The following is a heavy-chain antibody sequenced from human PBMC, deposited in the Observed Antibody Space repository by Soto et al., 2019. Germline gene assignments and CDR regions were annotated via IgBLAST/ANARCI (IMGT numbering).Heavy chain of an antibody. Sequence: QVQLVQSGGGVVQPGRSLRLSCAASGFNFNTYFMHWVRQAPGKGLEWVAMIFPNGRDKEYADSVKGRFTISRDTSNNRMIVQMDSLRTEDTAVYYCARDDEHGSNCDLDYWGQGALVSVSS. D-gene: IGHD3-10*01. V-gene: IGHV3-30*13. J-gene: IGHJ4*02. CDR2: IFPNGRDK. CDR3: ARDDEHGSNCDLDY. CDR1: GFNFNTYF.